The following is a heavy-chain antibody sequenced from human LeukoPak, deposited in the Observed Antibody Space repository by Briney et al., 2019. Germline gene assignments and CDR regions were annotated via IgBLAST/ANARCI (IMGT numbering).Heavy chain of an antibody. D-gene: IGHD1-26*01. Sequence: PGGSLRLSCAASGFTFSSYGMHWVRQAPGKGLEWVAFIRYDGSNKYYADSVKGRFTISRDNSKNTLYLQMNSLRAEDTAVYYCAKRSGEWELLDAFDIWGQGTMVTVSS. J-gene: IGHJ3*02. V-gene: IGHV3-30*02. CDR3: AKRSGEWELLDAFDI. CDR2: IRYDGSNK. CDR1: GFTFSSYG.